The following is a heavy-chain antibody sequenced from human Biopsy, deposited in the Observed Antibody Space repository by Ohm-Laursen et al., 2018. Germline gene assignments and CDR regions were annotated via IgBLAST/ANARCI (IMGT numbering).Heavy chain of an antibody. CDR1: NFTFSSYA. Sequence: SLRLSCAASNFTFSSYAMNWVRQAPGKGLEWISRLDVAEYNIYYADSVRGRFTASRDNSKGMVYLQMDSLRVDDTAVYYCVRTWGGYDFDSWGQGTLVTVSS. V-gene: IGHV3-23*01. D-gene: IGHD3-16*01. J-gene: IGHJ4*01. CDR3: VRTWGGYDFDS. CDR2: LDVAEYNI.